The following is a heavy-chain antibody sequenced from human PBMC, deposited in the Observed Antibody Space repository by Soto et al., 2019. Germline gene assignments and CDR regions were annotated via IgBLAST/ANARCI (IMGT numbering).Heavy chain of an antibody. J-gene: IGHJ4*02. Sequence: QVQLVESGGGVVQPGRSLRLSCAASGFTFSSYGMHWVRQAPGKGLEWVALIWYDGSNKYYADSVKGRFTMSRHNSKNTPYLQMNSLRAEDTAVYYCARITTYHFDYWGQETLVTVSS. CDR3: ARITTYHFDY. D-gene: IGHD1-1*01. CDR2: IWYDGSNK. CDR1: GFTFSSYG. V-gene: IGHV3-33*01.